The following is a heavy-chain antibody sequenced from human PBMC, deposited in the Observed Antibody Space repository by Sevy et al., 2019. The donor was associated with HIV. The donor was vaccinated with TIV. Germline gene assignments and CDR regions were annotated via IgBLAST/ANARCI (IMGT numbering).Heavy chain of an antibody. CDR2: INTSGST. D-gene: IGHD7-27*01. J-gene: IGHJ4*02. CDR3: ARSNWVTATNGFSKSYYFDY. V-gene: IGHV4-4*07. Sequence: SETLSLTCTVSGDSFSSYFWAWIRQPAGKGLEWIGRINTSGSTNYNPSLKSRVTMSVDTSKSQFSLTVTSLTDADTAIYFCARSNWVTATNGFSKSYYFDYWGQGSLVTVSS. CDR1: GDSFSSYF.